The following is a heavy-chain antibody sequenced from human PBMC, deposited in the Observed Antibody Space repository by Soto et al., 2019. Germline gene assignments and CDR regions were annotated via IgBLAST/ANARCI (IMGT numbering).Heavy chain of an antibody. V-gene: IGHV1-46*03. J-gene: IGHJ6*03. CDR1: GYTFTSDY. CDR3: ARSLWFGETPLYYMDV. CDR2: MKPSGGST. D-gene: IGHD3-10*01. Sequence: ASVKVSCKASGYTFTSDYMHWVRQAPGQGIEWMGIMKPSGGSTSYAQKFQGRVTMTRDTSTSTVYMELSSLRSEDTAVYYCARSLWFGETPLYYMDVWGKGTTVTVSS.